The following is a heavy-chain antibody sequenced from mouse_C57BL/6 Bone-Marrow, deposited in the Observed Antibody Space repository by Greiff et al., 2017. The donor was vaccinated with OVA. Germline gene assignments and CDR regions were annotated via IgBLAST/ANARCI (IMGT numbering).Heavy chain of an antibody. CDR2: ILPGSGRT. Sequence: QVQLKESGAELMKPGASVKLSCKATGYTFTGYWIEWVKQRPGHGLEWIGEILPGSGRTNYNEKFKGKATFTADTSSNTAYMQLSSLTTEDSAIYYCARDYYGSSIDYWGQGTTLTVSS. CDR1: GYTFTGYW. D-gene: IGHD1-1*01. V-gene: IGHV1-9*01. CDR3: ARDYYGSSIDY. J-gene: IGHJ2*01.